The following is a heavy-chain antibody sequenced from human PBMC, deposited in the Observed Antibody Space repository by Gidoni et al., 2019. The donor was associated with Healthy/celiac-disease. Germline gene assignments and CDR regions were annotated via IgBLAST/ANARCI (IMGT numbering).Heavy chain of an antibody. D-gene: IGHD2-21*01. J-gene: IGHJ4*02. V-gene: IGHV3-30*18. CDR2: ISYDGSNK. CDR3: AKDEARYCGGDCYSDY. Sequence: QVQLVESWGGVVQPGRSLRLSCAASGFTFISYGMHWVRQAPGKGLEWVAVISYDGSNKYYADSVKGRFTISRDNSKNTLYLQMNSLRAEDTAVYYCAKDEARYCGGDCYSDYWGQGTLVTVSS. CDR1: GFTFISYG.